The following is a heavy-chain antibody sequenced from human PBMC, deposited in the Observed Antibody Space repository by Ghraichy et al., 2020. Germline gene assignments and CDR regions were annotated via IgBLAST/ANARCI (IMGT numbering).Heavy chain of an antibody. CDR1: GFTFSSYA. CDR3: AKIPKTTVNYVNVDY. CDR2: ISGSGGST. Sequence: GESLNISCAASGFTFSSYAMSWVRQAPGKGLEWVSAISGSGGSTYYADSVKGRFTISRDNSKNTLYLQMNSLRAEDTAVYYCAKIPKTTVNYVNVDYWGQGTLVTVSS. J-gene: IGHJ4*02. V-gene: IGHV3-23*01. D-gene: IGHD4-17*01.